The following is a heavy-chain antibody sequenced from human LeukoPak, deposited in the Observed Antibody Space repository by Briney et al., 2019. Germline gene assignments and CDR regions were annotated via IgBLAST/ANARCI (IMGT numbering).Heavy chain of an antibody. CDR1: GGSISSSDR. CDR2: IYHSGST. J-gene: IGHJ4*02. CDR3: AIISGYSYGTPYFDY. D-gene: IGHD5-18*01. V-gene: IGHV4-4*02. Sequence: SGTLSLTCAVSGGSISSSDRWSWVRQPPGKGLEWIGEIYHSGSTNYNPSLKSRVTISVDKSKNQFSLKLSSVTAADTAVYYCAIISGYSYGTPYFDYWGQGTLVTVSS.